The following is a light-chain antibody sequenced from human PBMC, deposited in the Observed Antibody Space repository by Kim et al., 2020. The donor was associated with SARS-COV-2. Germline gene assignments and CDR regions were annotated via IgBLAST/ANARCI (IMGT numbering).Light chain of an antibody. CDR2: KDS. V-gene: IGLV3-25*03. Sequence: SYELPQPPSVSVSPGQTARITCSGDALAKQYAYWYQQKPGQAPVLVIYKDSERPSGIPERFSGSSSGTTVTLTISGVQAEDETDYYCQSADSSGTYVLFGGGTQLTVL. J-gene: IGLJ2*01. CDR3: QSADSSGTYVL. CDR1: ALAKQY.